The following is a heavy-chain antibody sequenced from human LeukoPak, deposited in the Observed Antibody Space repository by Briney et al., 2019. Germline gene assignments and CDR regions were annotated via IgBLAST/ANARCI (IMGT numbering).Heavy chain of an antibody. J-gene: IGHJ4*02. D-gene: IGHD2-2*03. V-gene: IGHV3-23*01. CDR3: AKAGYCSSTSCYPEYYFDY. CDR2: ISGSGGST. Sequence: PGGSLRLSCAASGFTFSSYAMSWVRQAPGKGLEWVSAISGSGGSTYYADSVKGRFTISRDNSKNTLYLQMNSLRAEGTAVYYCAKAGYCSSTSCYPEYYFDYWGQGTLVTVSP. CDR1: GFTFSSYA.